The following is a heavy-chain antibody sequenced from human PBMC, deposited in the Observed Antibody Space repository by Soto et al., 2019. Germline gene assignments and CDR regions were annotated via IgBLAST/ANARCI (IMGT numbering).Heavy chain of an antibody. CDR2: ISYDSSNE. Sequence: QVYLMESGGGVVHPGRSLRLSCGASGFTFSTYVIHWVRQAPDKGLEWVAVISYDSSNEFYADSVKGRFTISRDNSKNTLYLQMNNLRPDDTAVYYCASPYCSGGSCYHTEYFQHWGQGTLVTVSS. D-gene: IGHD2-15*01. V-gene: IGHV3-30-3*01. CDR3: ASPYCSGGSCYHTEYFQH. J-gene: IGHJ1*01. CDR1: GFTFSTYV.